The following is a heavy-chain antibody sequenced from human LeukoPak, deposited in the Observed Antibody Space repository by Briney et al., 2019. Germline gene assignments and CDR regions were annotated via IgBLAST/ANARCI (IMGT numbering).Heavy chain of an antibody. V-gene: IGHV5-51*01. J-gene: IGHJ3*02. CDR2: IYPGDSDT. Sequence: GESLKISCKDSGYSFTSYWIGRVRQMPGKGLEWMGIIYPGDSDTRYSPSFQGQVTISADKSINTAYLQWSSLKAPDTAMYYCARSRAPGAADAFDIWGQGTMVTVSS. CDR1: GYSFTSYW. D-gene: IGHD7-27*01. CDR3: ARSRAPGAADAFDI.